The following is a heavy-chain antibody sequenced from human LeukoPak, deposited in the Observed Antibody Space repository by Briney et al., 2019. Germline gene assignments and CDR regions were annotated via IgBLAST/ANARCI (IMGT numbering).Heavy chain of an antibody. CDR1: GFTFSSYE. Sequence: GGSLRLSCAASGFTFSSYEMNWVRQAPGKGLEWVSYISSSGGTIYYADSVKGRFTISRDNAKNSLYLQMNSLRAEDTAVYYCAREGNTLGYCSGGSCYYYYGMDVWGQGTTVTVSS. V-gene: IGHV3-48*03. CDR2: ISSSGGTI. CDR3: AREGNTLGYCSGGSCYYYYGMDV. D-gene: IGHD2-15*01. J-gene: IGHJ6*02.